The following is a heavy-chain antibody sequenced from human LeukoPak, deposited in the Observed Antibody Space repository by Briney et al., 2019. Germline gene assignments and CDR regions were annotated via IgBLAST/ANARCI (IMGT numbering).Heavy chain of an antibody. D-gene: IGHD2-2*01. CDR2: IYSDDRA. V-gene: IGHV3-53*01. J-gene: IGHJ5*02. CDR1: GFTVNRNV. Sequence: QPGGSLRLSCVPSGFTVNRNVMSWVRQAPGKGLEWVSLIYSDDRAFYADSVKGRFTISRDNSKNTLYLQMNSLRAEDTAVYYCAKDSFPFIPAAENWSDPWGQGTLVTVSS. CDR3: AKDSFPFIPAAENWSDP.